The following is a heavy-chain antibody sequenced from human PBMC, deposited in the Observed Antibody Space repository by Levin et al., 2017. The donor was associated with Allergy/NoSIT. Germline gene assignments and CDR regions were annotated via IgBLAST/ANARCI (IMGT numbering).Heavy chain of an antibody. CDR1: GFTFSNYW. CDR2: IKEDGSEK. Sequence: GESLKISCAASGFTFSNYWMTWVRQAPGKGLEWVANIKEDGSEKYYVDSVKGRFTISRDNAKNSLYLQMNSLRAEDTAVYYCARDSTPYTSTWFDAFDIWGQGTMVTVSS. CDR3: ARDSTPYTSTWFDAFDI. J-gene: IGHJ3*02. V-gene: IGHV3-7*04. D-gene: IGHD6-13*01.